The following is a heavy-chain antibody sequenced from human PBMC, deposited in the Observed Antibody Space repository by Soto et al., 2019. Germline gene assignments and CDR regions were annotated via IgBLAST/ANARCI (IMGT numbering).Heavy chain of an antibody. D-gene: IGHD2-2*01. CDR1: GFSIIDADYY. CDR3: ARKSRNAYYFDY. CDR2: IYYSGNT. V-gene: IGHV4-30-4*01. J-gene: IGHJ4*02. Sequence: SETLSLTCTVSGFSIIDADYYWTWIRQPPGKGLEWIGYIYYSGNTYYNPSLKSRVTISLDKSNNQFSLSLSSVTAADPAVYYCARKSRNAYYFDYWGQGALVTVSS.